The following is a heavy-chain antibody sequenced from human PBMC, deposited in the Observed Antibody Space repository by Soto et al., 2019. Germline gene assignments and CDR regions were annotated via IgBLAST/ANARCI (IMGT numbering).Heavy chain of an antibody. Sequence: SETLSLTCTVSGGSISSSRYYWGWIRQPPGKGLEWIGSIYYSGSTYYNPSLKSRVTISVDTSKNQFSLKLSSVTAADTAVYYCARRLQYFLYYYGMDVWGQGTTVTVSS. CDR1: GGSISSSRYY. D-gene: IGHD4-4*01. J-gene: IGHJ6*02. CDR3: ARRLQYFLYYYGMDV. V-gene: IGHV4-39*01. CDR2: IYYSGST.